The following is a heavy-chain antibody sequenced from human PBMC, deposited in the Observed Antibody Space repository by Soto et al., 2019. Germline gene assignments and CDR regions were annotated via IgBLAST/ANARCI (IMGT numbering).Heavy chain of an antibody. CDR2: INWKSNNL. J-gene: IGHJ6*02. V-gene: IGHV3-9*01. D-gene: IGHD6-19*01. Sequence: PGGSLRLSCAASGFTFDEYAMHWFRQAPGKGLEWVSGINWKSNNLGYADSVKGRFTISRDNAKNSLYLQMNSLRPEDTAFYYCAKDFFIAVASYGMDVWGQGTTVTVSS. CDR3: AKDFFIAVASYGMDV. CDR1: GFTFDEYA.